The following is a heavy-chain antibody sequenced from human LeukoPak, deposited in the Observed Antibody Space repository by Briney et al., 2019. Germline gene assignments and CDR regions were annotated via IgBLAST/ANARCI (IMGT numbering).Heavy chain of an antibody. D-gene: IGHD2-15*01. Sequence: PSETLSLTCTVSGGSISIYYWSWIRQPPGKGLEWVGHIYYSGSTNYNPSLTSRVAMSVDTSKNQFSLRLSSVTAADTAVYYCARDCSGGSCYSSHYYYGMDVWGQGTTVTVSS. CDR1: GGSISIYY. J-gene: IGHJ6*02. CDR3: ARDCSGGSCYSSHYYYGMDV. CDR2: IYYSGST. V-gene: IGHV4-59*01.